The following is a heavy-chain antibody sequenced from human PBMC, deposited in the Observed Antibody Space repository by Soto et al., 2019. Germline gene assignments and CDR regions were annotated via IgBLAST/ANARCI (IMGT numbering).Heavy chain of an antibody. J-gene: IGHJ4*02. D-gene: IGHD2-15*01. V-gene: IGHV4-59*01. CDR2: IYYSGST. CDR1: GGSISSYY. CDR3: ARAGGGYCSGGSCRVFDY. Sequence: QVKLQESGPGLVKPSETLSLTCTVSGGSISSYYWSWIRQPPGKGLEWIGYIYYSGSTNYNPSLKRRVTISVDTSKNQFPLKLSSVTAADTAVYYCARAGGGYCSGGSCRVFDYWGQGTLVTVSS.